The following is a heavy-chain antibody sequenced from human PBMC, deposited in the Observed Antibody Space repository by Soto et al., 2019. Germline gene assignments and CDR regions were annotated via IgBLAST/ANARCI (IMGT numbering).Heavy chain of an antibody. CDR1: GFSLSSTRMA. J-gene: IGHJ4*02. CDR2: IYWDDDK. V-gene: IGHV2-5*02. D-gene: IGHD6-19*01. CDR3: AHIVVAGLGYYFDY. Sequence: QITLKESGPTLVKPTQTLTLTCTFSGFSLSSTRMAVGWIRQPPGKALEWLALIYWDDDKRYRPFLKSRLTITKDTSKNQVVLTMSNMDPVDTGRYYCAHIVVAGLGYYFDYWGQGTLVTVSS.